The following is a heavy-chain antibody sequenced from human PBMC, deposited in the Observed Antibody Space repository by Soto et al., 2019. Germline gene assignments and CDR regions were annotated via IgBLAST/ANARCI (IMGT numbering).Heavy chain of an antibody. Sequence: GESLKISCKGSGYSFTSYWIGWVRQMPGKGLEWMGIIYPGDSDTRYSPSFQGQVTISADKSISTAYLQWSSLKASDTAMYYCASGGDGYHPYYGMDVWGKGTTVTLSS. D-gene: IGHD3-16*01. J-gene: IGHJ6*04. V-gene: IGHV5-51*01. CDR3: ASGGDGYHPYYGMDV. CDR2: IYPGDSDT. CDR1: GYSFTSYW.